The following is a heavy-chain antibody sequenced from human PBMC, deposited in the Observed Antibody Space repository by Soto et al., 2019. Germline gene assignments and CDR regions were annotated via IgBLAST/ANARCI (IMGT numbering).Heavy chain of an antibody. CDR3: VGEVGFQLIY. Sequence: PGGSLRLSCAASGFTFSTHSMNWVRQAPGKGLEWISYITSNSVTMYADSVKGRFTISRDNAKNSLYLQMNSLRVEDTAVYFCVGEVGFQLIYWGQGTLVTVSS. CDR2: ITSNSVTM. J-gene: IGHJ4*02. V-gene: IGHV3-48*01. D-gene: IGHD2-2*01. CDR1: GFTFSTHS.